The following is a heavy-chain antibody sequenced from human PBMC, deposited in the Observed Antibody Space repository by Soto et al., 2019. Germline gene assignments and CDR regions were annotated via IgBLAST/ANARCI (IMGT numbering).Heavy chain of an antibody. Sequence: QVQLVESGGGVVQPGRSLRLSCVASRFTFSSYSMHWVRQAPGKGLEWVAIISYDGYIKNYADSVKGRFTISRDNSKITLYLQMNILRPEDMAVYYCARDRGSSGWSDAFDIWGQGTMVTVSS. J-gene: IGHJ3*02. CDR2: ISYDGYIK. D-gene: IGHD6-19*01. CDR3: ARDRGSSGWSDAFDI. CDR1: RFTFSSYS. V-gene: IGHV3-30-3*01.